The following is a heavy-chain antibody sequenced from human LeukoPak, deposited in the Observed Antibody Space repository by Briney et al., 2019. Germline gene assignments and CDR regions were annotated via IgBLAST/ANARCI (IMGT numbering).Heavy chain of an antibody. Sequence: SETLSLTCTVSGGSISSSSYYWGWIRQSPGKGLEWIGSIYYSGTTYYNPSLKSRVTIFVDTSKNQFSLKLTSVTAADTAVYYCARDQRCSSSSCYTGELRPFDYWGQGTLVTVSS. CDR2: IYYSGTT. CDR3: ARDQRCSSSSCYTGELRPFDY. J-gene: IGHJ4*02. D-gene: IGHD2-2*02. V-gene: IGHV4-39*07. CDR1: GGSISSSSYY.